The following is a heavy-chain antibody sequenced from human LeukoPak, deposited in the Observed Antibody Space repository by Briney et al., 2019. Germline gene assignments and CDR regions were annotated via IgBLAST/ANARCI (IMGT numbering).Heavy chain of an antibody. Sequence: GGSLRLSCTASGFTFSDCYMTWIRQAPGKGLEWVSYISSSGGNKSYADSVKGPFTISRDNAKNSLYLQMNSLRAEDTAVYYCARVPHSSGWQSLYYFDFWGQGTLVTVSS. D-gene: IGHD6-19*01. CDR1: GFTFSDCY. CDR3: ARVPHSSGWQSLYYFDF. V-gene: IGHV3-11*01. J-gene: IGHJ4*02. CDR2: ISSSGGNK.